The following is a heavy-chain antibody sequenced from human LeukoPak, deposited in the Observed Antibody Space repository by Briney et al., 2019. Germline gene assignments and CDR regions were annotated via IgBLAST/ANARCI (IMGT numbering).Heavy chain of an antibody. CDR1: GYTFTGYY. D-gene: IGHD3-22*01. V-gene: IGHV1-2*02. J-gene: IGHJ1*01. CDR2: INPNSGGT. Sequence: SVQVSCKASGYTFTGYYMHWVRQAPGQGLEWMGWINPNSGGTNYAQKFQGRVTMTRDTSISTAYMELSRLRSDDTAVYYCARDGVGYYDSSGYYYFQHWGQGTLVSVSS. CDR3: ARDGVGYYDSSGYYYFQH.